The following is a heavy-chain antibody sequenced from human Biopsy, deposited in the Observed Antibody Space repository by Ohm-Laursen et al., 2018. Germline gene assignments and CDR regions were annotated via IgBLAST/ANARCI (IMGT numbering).Heavy chain of an antibody. D-gene: IGHD1-1*01. CDR3: AKPSNARAGGAPFDI. Sequence: SLRLSCAASGFSFSSYGMHWVRQAPGKGLEWVAVLWYDGTNKYYADSVKGRFTISRDNSKNTLYLQMNSLRAVDTVMYYCAKPSNARAGGAPFDIWGQGTMVTASS. V-gene: IGHV3-33*06. CDR2: LWYDGTNK. CDR1: GFSFSSYG. J-gene: IGHJ3*02.